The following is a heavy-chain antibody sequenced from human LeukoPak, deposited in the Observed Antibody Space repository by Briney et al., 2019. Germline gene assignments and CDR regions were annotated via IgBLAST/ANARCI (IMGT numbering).Heavy chain of an antibody. CDR3: AELGITMIGGV. V-gene: IGHV3-23*01. CDR1: GFTFSNYG. J-gene: IGHJ6*04. CDR2: ISGGGGST. D-gene: IGHD3-10*02. Sequence: GGSLRLSCAASGFTFSNYGMNWVRQAPGKGLKWVSTISGGGGSTYYADSVKGRFTISRDNAKNSLYLQMNSLRAEDTAVYYCAELGITMIGGVWGKGTTVTISS.